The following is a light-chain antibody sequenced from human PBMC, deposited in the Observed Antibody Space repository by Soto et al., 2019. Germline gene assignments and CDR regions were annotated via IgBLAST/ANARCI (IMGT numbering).Light chain of an antibody. CDR2: EVS. V-gene: IGLV2-14*01. Sequence: QSALTQPASVSGSPGQSITISCTGTSSDVGGYKFVSWYQQHPGTAPKLMIYEVSNRPSGVSNRFSGSKSGNTASLTISGLQAEDEADYYCSSYTSRNTLDYVFGTGTKLTVL. CDR1: SSDVGGYKF. J-gene: IGLJ1*01. CDR3: SSYTSRNTLDYV.